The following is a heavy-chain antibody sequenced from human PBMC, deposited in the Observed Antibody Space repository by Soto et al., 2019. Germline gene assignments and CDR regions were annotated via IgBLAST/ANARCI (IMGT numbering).Heavy chain of an antibody. V-gene: IGHV3-13*01. Sequence: GGSLRLSCAASGFTFSSYDMHWVRQATGKGLEWVSAIGTAGDTYYPGSVKGRFTISRENAKNSLYLQMNSLRAGDTAVYYCARSSRPLYYDILTGYSPGAFDIWGQGTMVTVSS. CDR3: ARSSRPLYYDILTGYSPGAFDI. D-gene: IGHD3-9*01. CDR1: GFTFSSYD. CDR2: IGTAGDT. J-gene: IGHJ3*02.